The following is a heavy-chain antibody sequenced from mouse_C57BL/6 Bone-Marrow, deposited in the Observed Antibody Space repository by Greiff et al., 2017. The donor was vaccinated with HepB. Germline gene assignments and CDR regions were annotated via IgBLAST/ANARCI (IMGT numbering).Heavy chain of an antibody. Sequence: QVHVKQSGAELARPGASVKLSCKASGYTFTSYGISWVKQRTGQGLEWIGEIYPRSGNTYYNEKFKGKATLTADKSSSTAYMELRSLTSEDSAVYFCARRGYYGSPRGGQGTTLTVSS. J-gene: IGHJ2*01. CDR1: GYTFTSYG. D-gene: IGHD1-1*01. CDR2: IYPRSGNT. CDR3: ARRGYYGSPR. V-gene: IGHV1-81*01.